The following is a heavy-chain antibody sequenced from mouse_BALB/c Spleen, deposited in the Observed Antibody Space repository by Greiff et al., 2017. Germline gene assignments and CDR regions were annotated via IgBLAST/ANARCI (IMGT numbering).Heavy chain of an antibody. CDR3: SRVEETTAAWFAY. Sequence: VKLVESGPELVKPGASVKISCKASGYTFTNYWLGWVKQRPGHGLEWIGDIYPGGGYTNYNEKFKGKATLTADTSSSTAYMQLSSLTSEDSAVYFCSRVEETTAAWFAYWGQGTLVTVSA. D-gene: IGHD1-2*01. CDR1: GYTFTNYW. V-gene: IGHV1-63*02. CDR2: IYPGGGYT. J-gene: IGHJ3*01.